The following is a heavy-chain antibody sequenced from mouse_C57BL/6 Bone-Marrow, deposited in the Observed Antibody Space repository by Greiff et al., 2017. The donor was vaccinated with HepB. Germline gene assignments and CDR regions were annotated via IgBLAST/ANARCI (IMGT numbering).Heavy chain of an antibody. Sequence: EVKLMESGGGLVQPGGSLKLSCAASGFTFSDYYMYWVRQTPEKRLEWVAYISNGGGSTYYPDTVKGRFTISRDNAKNTLYLQMSRLKSEDTAMYHCARQNYYGSSYGPLAYWGQGTLVTVSA. D-gene: IGHD1-1*01. V-gene: IGHV5-12*01. CDR3: ARQNYYGSSYGPLAY. J-gene: IGHJ3*01. CDR2: ISNGGGST. CDR1: GFTFSDYY.